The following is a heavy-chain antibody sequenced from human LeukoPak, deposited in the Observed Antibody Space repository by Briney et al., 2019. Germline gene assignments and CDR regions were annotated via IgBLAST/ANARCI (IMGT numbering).Heavy chain of an antibody. CDR3: ARLYGSGYHYYGMDA. CDR1: GGSISSSSYY. D-gene: IGHD3-22*01. CDR2: IFYSGIT. Sequence: SETLTLTCTVSGGSISSSSYYWGWIRQPPGKGLEWIGRIFYSGITYYNPSFKSRVTMSVDTSKNQFPLKLSSVTAADTAVYFCARLYGSGYHYYGMDAWGQGTTVAVSS. V-gene: IGHV4-39*01. J-gene: IGHJ6*02.